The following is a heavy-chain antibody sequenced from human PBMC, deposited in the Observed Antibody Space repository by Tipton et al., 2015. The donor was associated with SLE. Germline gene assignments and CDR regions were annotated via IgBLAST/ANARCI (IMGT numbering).Heavy chain of an antibody. V-gene: IGHV3-53*01. Sequence: SLRLSCAASGFTFSSNYMSWIRQAPGKGLEWVGLIGWNGARTDYADSVRGRITISRDNSKNTVYLHMNSLRADDTAIYYCASASWNYGFFDYWGQGTLVTVSS. CDR2: IGWNGART. CDR3: ASASWNYGFFDY. CDR1: GFTFSSNY. D-gene: IGHD1-7*01. J-gene: IGHJ4*02.